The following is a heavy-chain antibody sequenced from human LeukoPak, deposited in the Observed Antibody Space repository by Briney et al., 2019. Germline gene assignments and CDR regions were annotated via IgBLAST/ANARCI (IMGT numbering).Heavy chain of an antibody. CDR1: GFTFSSYG. CDR2: IWYDGSNK. V-gene: IGHV3-33*01. J-gene: IGHJ4*02. Sequence: PGRSLRLSCAAPGFTFSSYGMHWVRQAPDKGLEWVAVIWYDGSNKYYADSVKGRFTISRDNSKNTLYLQMNSLRAEDTAVYYCARDSLEMATIDYWGQGTLVTVSS. CDR3: ARDSLEMATIDY. D-gene: IGHD5-24*01.